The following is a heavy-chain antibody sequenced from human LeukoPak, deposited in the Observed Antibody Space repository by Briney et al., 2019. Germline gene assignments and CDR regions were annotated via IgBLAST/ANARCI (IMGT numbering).Heavy chain of an antibody. J-gene: IGHJ6*02. Sequence: SETLSLTCTVSGGYISSYYWSWIRQPAGKGLEWIGRIYTSGSTNYNPSLKSRVTMSVDTSKNQFSLKLSSVTATDTAVYYCARDPDYGSGSLSGSLYYYYGMDVWGQGTTVTVSS. V-gene: IGHV4-4*07. D-gene: IGHD3-10*01. CDR2: IYTSGST. CDR1: GGYISSYY. CDR3: ARDPDYGSGSLSGSLYYYYGMDV.